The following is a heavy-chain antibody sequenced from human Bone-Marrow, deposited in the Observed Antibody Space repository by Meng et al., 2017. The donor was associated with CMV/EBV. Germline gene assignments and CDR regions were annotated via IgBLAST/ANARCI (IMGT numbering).Heavy chain of an antibody. Sequence: ASVKVSCKASGYTFTGYYIHWVRQPPGQGLVWMGWINPNSGGTNYAQKLQGRVTMTRDTSISTAYMELSRLRSDDTAVYYCARVITRHDYGDYFDYWGQGTLVTVSS. CDR3: ARVITRHDYGDYFDY. J-gene: IGHJ4*02. V-gene: IGHV1-2*02. CDR2: INPNSGGT. CDR1: GYTFTGYY. D-gene: IGHD4-17*01.